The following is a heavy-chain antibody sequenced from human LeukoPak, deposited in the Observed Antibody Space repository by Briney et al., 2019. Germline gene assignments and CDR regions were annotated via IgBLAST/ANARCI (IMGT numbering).Heavy chain of an antibody. CDR1: GGSINSTSYC. CDR2: IYHSGNT. Sequence: PSQTLSLTCAVSGGSINSTSYCWSWIRQPPGKGLEWIGYIYHSGNTYYNPSLQSRVTISRDRSKNQFSLKLNSVIAADTAVYYCARVRYYYVQSASFRYYFDSWGQGALVTVSS. D-gene: IGHD3-10*02. J-gene: IGHJ4*02. V-gene: IGHV4-30-2*01. CDR3: ARVRYYYVQSASFRYYFDS.